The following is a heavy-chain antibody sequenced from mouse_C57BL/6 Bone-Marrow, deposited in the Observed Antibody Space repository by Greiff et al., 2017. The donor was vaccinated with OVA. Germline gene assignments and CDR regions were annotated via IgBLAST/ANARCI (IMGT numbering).Heavy chain of an antibody. V-gene: IGHV1-81*01. J-gene: IGHJ3*01. D-gene: IGHD2-1*01. CDR1: GYTFTSYG. CDR3: ARDYGNYGWFAY. Sequence: VQLQQSGAELARPGASVKLSCKASGYTFTSYGISWVRQRPGQGLEWIGEIYPRSGNTYYNEKFKGKATLTADKSSSTAYMELRSLTSEDSAVYFCARDYGNYGWFAYWGQGTLVTVSA. CDR2: IYPRSGNT.